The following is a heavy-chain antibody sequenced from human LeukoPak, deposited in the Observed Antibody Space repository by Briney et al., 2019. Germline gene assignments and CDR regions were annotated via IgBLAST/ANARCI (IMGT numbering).Heavy chain of an antibody. CDR2: TYYRSTWYN. J-gene: IGHJ5*02. D-gene: IGHD2-2*01. V-gene: IGHV6-1*01. CDR1: GDSVSSNSVT. Sequence: SQTLSLTCAISGDSVSSNSVTWNWIRQSPSRGLEWLGRTYYRSTWYNDYAVSVRGRITVNPDTSKNQFSLHPNSVTPEDTAVYYCARRLTQYDCFDPWGQGILVTVSS. CDR3: ARRLTQYDCFDP.